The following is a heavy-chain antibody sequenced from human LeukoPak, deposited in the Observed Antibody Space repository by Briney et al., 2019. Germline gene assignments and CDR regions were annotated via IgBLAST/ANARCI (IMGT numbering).Heavy chain of an antibody. V-gene: IGHV5-51*01. J-gene: IGHJ4*02. CDR2: IYPRDSVT. D-gene: IGHD3-10*01. CDR3: ATPTYYYGSGSYS. Sequence: GESLKISCKGSGYRFTNFWIGWVRQMPGKGLEWMGVIYPRDSVTRYSPSFQGQVTISADKSISTAYLQWSSLKASDTAMYYCATPTYYYGSGSYSWGQGTLVTVSS. CDR1: GYRFTNFW.